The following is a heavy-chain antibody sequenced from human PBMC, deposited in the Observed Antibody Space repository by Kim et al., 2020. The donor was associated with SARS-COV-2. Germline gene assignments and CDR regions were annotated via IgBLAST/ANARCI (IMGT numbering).Heavy chain of an antibody. CDR3: ARDGSYCSISNCYDYYG. CDR1: GFTFSSYW. V-gene: IGHV3-74*01. D-gene: IGHD2-2*01. CDR2: INCDGSTT. Sequence: GGSLRLSCAASGFTFSSYWMHWVRQAPGKGLVWVSRINCDGSTTTYADSVKGRFIISRDNANNTLYLQMNTLRAEDTAVYYCARDGSYCSISNCYDYYG. J-gene: IGHJ6*01.